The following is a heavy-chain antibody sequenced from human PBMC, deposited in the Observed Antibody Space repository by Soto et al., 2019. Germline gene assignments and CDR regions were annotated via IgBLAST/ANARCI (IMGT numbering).Heavy chain of an antibody. CDR2: ISSSGSTI. CDR1: GFTFSSYE. V-gene: IGHV3-48*03. J-gene: IGHJ6*02. Sequence: EVQLVESGGGLVQPGGSLRLSCAASGFTFSSYEMNWVRQAPGKGLEWVSYISSSGSTIYYADSVKGRFTISRDNAKNSLYLQMNSLRAEDTAVYYCARDRSGYDILTGYYYYYYGMDVWGQGTTVTVSS. D-gene: IGHD3-9*01. CDR3: ARDRSGYDILTGYYYYYYGMDV.